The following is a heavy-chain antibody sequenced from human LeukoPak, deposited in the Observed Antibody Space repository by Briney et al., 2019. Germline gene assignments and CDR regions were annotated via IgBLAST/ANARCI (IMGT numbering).Heavy chain of an antibody. CDR2: ISYDGSNK. CDR3: AKDGIVAAGILDYYYMDV. D-gene: IGHD6-13*01. V-gene: IGHV3-30*18. CDR1: GFIFSTYG. Sequence: GGSLRLSCAASGFIFSTYGMNWVRQAPGKGLEWVAVISYDGSNKYYADSVKGRFTISRDNSKNTLYLQMNSLRAEDTAVYYCAKDGIVAAGILDYYYMDVWGKGTTVTVSS. J-gene: IGHJ6*03.